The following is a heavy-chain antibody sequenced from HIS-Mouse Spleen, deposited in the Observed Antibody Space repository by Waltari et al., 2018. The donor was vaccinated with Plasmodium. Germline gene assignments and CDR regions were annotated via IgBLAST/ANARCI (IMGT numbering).Heavy chain of an antibody. V-gene: IGHV4-39*07. CDR3: ASVPYYDFWSGYPF. D-gene: IGHD3-3*01. Sequence: QLQLQESGPGLVKPSETLSLTCTVSGGSISSSSYYWGWIRQPPGKGLEWLGGIYYSGSTYYNPSLKSRVTISVDTSKNQFSLKLSSVTAADTAVYYCASVPYYDFWSGYPFWGQGTLVTVSS. CDR2: IYYSGST. J-gene: IGHJ4*02. CDR1: GGSISSSSYY.